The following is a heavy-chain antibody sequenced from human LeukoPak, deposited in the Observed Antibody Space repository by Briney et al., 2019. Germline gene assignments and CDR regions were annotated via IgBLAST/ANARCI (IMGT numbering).Heavy chain of an antibody. CDR3: ARALRSDPH. CDR2: INPNSGGT. V-gene: IGHV1-2*02. Sequence: LGESLKVSCKASGYSFTGYYMHWVRQAPGQGLEWMGWINPNSGGTNYAQKFQGRVTMTSDTSISTAYMELSRLISDDTAVYYCARALRSDPHWGQGTLVIVSS. CDR1: GYSFTGYY. D-gene: IGHD4-17*01. J-gene: IGHJ4*02.